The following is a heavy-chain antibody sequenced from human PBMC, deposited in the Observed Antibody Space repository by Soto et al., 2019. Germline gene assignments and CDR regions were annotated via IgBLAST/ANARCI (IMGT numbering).Heavy chain of an antibody. CDR1: GFTFSNSA. D-gene: IGHD6-19*01. CDR3: AKDGHWLDVLLDS. CDR2: ISAAGRSA. V-gene: IGHV3-23*01. Sequence: EVQLLESGGGLVQPGGSLRLSCTASGFTFSNSAMTWVRQAPGKGLEWVSIISAAGRSAYHADSVKGRFTISRDNSKNTIYRRMTSLRAYDTAVYYCAKDGHWLDVLLDSWGQGTLVTVSS. J-gene: IGHJ4*02.